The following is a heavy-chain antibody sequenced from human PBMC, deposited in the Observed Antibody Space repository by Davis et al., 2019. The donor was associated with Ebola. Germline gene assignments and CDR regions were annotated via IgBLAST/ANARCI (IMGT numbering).Heavy chain of an antibody. V-gene: IGHV3-21*04. Sequence: PGGSLRLSCAASGFTFSSYSMNWVRQAPGKGLEWVSSISSSSSYIYYADSVKGRFTISRDNAKNSLYLQMNSLRAEDTAVYYCAKDLDSSGYYSPSPIDYWGQGTLVTVSS. D-gene: IGHD3-22*01. J-gene: IGHJ4*02. CDR1: GFTFSSYS. CDR3: AKDLDSSGYYSPSPIDY. CDR2: ISSSSSYI.